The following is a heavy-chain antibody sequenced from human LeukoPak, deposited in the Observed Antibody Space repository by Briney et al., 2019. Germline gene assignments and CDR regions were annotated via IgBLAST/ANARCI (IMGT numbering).Heavy chain of an antibody. V-gene: IGHV1-18*04. CDR1: GYTFADYY. CDR3: ARRVPDYYDSSGYPTDYYFDY. CDR2: ISAYNGNT. Sequence: ASVKVSCKASGYTFADYYMHWVRQAPGQGLEWMGWISAYNGNTNYAQKLRGRVTMTTDTSTSTAYMELRSLRSDDTAVYYCARRVPDYYDSSGYPTDYYFDYWGQGTLVTVSS. D-gene: IGHD3-22*01. J-gene: IGHJ4*02.